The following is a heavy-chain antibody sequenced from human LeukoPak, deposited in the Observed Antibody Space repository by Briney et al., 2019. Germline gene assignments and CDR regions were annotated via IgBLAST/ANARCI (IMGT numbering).Heavy chain of an antibody. D-gene: IGHD3-10*01. V-gene: IGHV4-59*07. CDR3: ARYYYGSGNYYYYGMDV. J-gene: IGHJ6*02. Sequence: SDTLSLTCTVSGGSISSYYWSWIRQPPGKGLEWIGYIYSSGSTNYNPSLKSRVTISVDTSKNQFSLKLTSVTAADTAVYYCARYYYGSGNYYYYGMDVWGQGTTVTVSS. CDR2: IYSSGST. CDR1: GGSISSYY.